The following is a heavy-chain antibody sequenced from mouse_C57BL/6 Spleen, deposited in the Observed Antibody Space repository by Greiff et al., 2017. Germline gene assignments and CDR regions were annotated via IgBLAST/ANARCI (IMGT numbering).Heavy chain of an antibody. J-gene: IGHJ4*01. V-gene: IGHV1-59*01. CDR3: GGFTTGPYAMDY. CDR1: GYTFTSYW. CDR2: IDPSDSYT. D-gene: IGHD1-1*01. Sequence: QVQLQQPGAELVRPGTSVKLSCKASGYTFTSYWMHWVKQRPGQGLEWIGVIDPSDSYTNYNQKFKGKATLTVDTSSSTAYMQLSSLTSEDSAVYYCGGFTTGPYAMDYWGQGTSVTVSS.